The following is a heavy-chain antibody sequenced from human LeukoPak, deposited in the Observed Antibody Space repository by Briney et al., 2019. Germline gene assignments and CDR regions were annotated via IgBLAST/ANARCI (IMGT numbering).Heavy chain of an antibody. V-gene: IGHV3-23*01. CDR2: ISGSGDGS. CDR3: AKATDDYSRRGIDY. Sequence: GGSLRLSCAASGFTFSSYAINWVRQVPGKGLEWVSSISGSGDGSYFALSVKGRFTISRDNFKNTLFLQMNSLRAEDTAVYYCAKATDDYSRRGIDYWGQGTLVTVSS. CDR1: GFTFSSYA. J-gene: IGHJ4*02. D-gene: IGHD4-11*01.